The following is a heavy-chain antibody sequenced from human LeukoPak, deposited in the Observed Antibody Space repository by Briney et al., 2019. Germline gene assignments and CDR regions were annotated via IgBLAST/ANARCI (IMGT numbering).Heavy chain of an antibody. V-gene: IGHV5-51*01. D-gene: IGHD5-24*01. J-gene: IGHJ4*02. CDR2: IYPGDSDT. CDR3: ARPPSRDGYNLGY. CDR1: RYSFTGYW. Sequence: PGESLKISGKGSRYSFTGYWIGWVRQMPGKGLEWMGIIYPGDSDTRYSPSFQGQVTISADKSISTAYLQWSSLKASDTAMYYCARPPSRDGYNLGYWGQGTLVTVSS.